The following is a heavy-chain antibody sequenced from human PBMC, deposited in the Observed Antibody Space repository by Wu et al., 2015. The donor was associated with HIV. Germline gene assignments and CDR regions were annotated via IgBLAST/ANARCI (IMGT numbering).Heavy chain of an antibody. D-gene: IGHD6-19*01. Sequence: QVQLVQSGAEVKKPGSSVKVSCKASGDTFSAYGFSWVRQAPGQGLEWMGGINPLFGTTRHAQKFQDRVTVTTDEAKTIVYLELSSLRSEDTAVYYCARNTDSVATSLYSLGVWGQGTTVTVSS. J-gene: IGHJ6*02. CDR2: INPLFGTT. CDR1: GDTFSAYG. CDR3: ARNTDSVATSLYSLGV. V-gene: IGHV1-69*05.